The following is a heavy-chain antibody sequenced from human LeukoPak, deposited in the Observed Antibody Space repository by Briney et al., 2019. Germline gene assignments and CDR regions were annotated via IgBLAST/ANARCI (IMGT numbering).Heavy chain of an antibody. CDR1: GVTLSPYG. V-gene: IGHV3-30*03. CDR2: ISYEGGTQ. D-gene: IGHD4-23*01. Sequence: GMSLRLSCAASGVTLSPYGMHWVRQAPGKGLEWVAVISYEGGTQHYADSVKGRFTISRDNSKNTLFLQMSSLTAEDTAVYYCARGDYGGDFRYFDYWGQGTLVTVSS. CDR3: ARGDYGGDFRYFDY. J-gene: IGHJ4*02.